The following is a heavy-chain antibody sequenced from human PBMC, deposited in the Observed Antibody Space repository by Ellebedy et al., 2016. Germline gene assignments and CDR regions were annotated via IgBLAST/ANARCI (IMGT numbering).Heavy chain of an antibody. Sequence: ASVKVSCKASGYTFTSYAMTWVRQAPGQGLEWMGGIIPFLGIENYAQKSQGRVTITADKSTSTAYMELSSLRSEDTAVYYCARGIYDSSGYYYYFDYWGQGTLVTVSS. CDR3: ARGIYDSSGYYYYFDY. CDR1: GYTFTSYA. CDR2: IIPFLGIE. J-gene: IGHJ4*02. V-gene: IGHV1-69*10. D-gene: IGHD3-22*01.